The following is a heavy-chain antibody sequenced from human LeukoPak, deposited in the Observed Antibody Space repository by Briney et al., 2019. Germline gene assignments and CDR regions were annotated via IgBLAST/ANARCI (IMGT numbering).Heavy chain of an antibody. V-gene: IGHV1-8*01. CDR1: GYTFTSYD. D-gene: IGHD3-9*01. CDR3: ARVGYDILTGPEDYFDY. CDR2: MNPNSGNT. J-gene: IGHJ4*02. Sequence: ASVKVSCKASGYTFTSYDINWLRQATGQGLEWMGWMNPNSGNTGYAQKFQGRVTMTRNTSISTAYMELSSLRSEDTAVYYCARVGYDILTGPEDYFDYWGQGTLVTVSS.